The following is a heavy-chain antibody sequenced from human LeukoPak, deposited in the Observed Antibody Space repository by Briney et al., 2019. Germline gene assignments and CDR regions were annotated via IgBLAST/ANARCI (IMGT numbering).Heavy chain of an antibody. CDR1: GFTFSSYA. V-gene: IGHV3-30-3*01. D-gene: IGHD2-2*01. CDR3: ARDRVVVVPAIPYC. CDR2: ISYDGSNK. Sequence: GGSLRLSCAASGFTFSSYAMHWVRQAPGKGLEWVAVISYDGSNKYYADSVKGRFTISRDNSKNTLYLQMNSLRAEDTAVYYCARDRVVVVPAIPYCWGQGTLVTVSS. J-gene: IGHJ4*02.